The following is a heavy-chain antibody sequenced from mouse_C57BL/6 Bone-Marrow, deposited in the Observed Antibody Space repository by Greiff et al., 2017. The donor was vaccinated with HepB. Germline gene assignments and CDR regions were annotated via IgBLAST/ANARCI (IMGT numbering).Heavy chain of an antibody. CDR2: ISNGGGST. CDR3: ARHEGIPFAY. J-gene: IGHJ3*01. V-gene: IGHV5-12*01. Sequence: EVQRVDSGGGLVQPGGSLKLSCAASGFTFSDYYMYWVRQTPEKRLEWVAYISNGGGSTYYPDTVKGRFTISRDNAKNTLYLQMSRLKSEDTAMYYCARHEGIPFAYWGQGTLVTVSA. CDR1: GFTFSDYY.